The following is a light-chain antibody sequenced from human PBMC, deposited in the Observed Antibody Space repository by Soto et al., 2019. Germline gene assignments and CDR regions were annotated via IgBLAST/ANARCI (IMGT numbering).Light chain of an antibody. CDR1: QDISSY. V-gene: IGKV1-9*01. CDR2: GAD. Sequence: DIQLTQSPAFLSASVGDRVTITCRASQDISSYLAWYQQKPGKAPKLLIYGADILQSGVPSRFSGSGSGTAFTLPIPRLQPEDLARYFCQQVNSYPITFGPGTQVDIK. CDR3: QQVNSYPIT. J-gene: IGKJ3*01.